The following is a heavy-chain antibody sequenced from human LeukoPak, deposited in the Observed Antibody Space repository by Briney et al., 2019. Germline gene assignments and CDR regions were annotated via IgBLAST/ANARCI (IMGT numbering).Heavy chain of an antibody. V-gene: IGHV4-59*12. CDR3: ARTTRWYSPDAFDI. CDR2: IYYSGST. Sequence: SSETLSLTCTVSGGSMSPYHWGWIRQPPGKGLEWTGYIYYSGSTNYNPSLKSRVTISVDTSKNQFSLKLSSVTAADTAVYYCARTTRWYSPDAFDIWGQGTMVTVSS. J-gene: IGHJ3*02. CDR1: GGSMSPYH. D-gene: IGHD6-13*01.